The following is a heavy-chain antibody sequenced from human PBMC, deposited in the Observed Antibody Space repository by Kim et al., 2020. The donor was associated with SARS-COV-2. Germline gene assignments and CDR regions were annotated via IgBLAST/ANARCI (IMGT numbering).Heavy chain of an antibody. J-gene: IGHJ4*02. D-gene: IGHD3-10*01. CDR1: GYTFTSYY. CDR2: INPSGGST. CDR3: ARDRDYYGSGSHRGLYYFDY. Sequence: ASVKVSCKASGYTFTSYYMHWVRQAPGQGLEWMGIINPSGGSTSYAQKFQGRVTMTRDTSTSTVYMELSSLRSEDTAVYYCARDRDYYGSGSHRGLYYFDYWGQGTLVTVSS. V-gene: IGHV1-46*01.